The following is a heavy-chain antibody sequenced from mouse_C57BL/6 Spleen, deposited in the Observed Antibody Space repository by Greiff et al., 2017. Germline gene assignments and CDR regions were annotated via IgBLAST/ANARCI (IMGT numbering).Heavy chain of an antibody. J-gene: IGHJ1*03. V-gene: IGHV1-9*01. D-gene: IGHD4-1*01. CDR3: ARSDWDEGYIDV. CDR1: GYTFTGYW. Sequence: QVQLKQPGAELMKPGASVKLSCKATGYTFTGYWIEWVKQRPGHGLEWIGEIVPGSGSTNYNEKFKGKATFTADTSSNTAYMQLSSLTTEDSAISYCARSDWDEGYIDVWGTGTTVTVSS. CDR2: IVPGSGST.